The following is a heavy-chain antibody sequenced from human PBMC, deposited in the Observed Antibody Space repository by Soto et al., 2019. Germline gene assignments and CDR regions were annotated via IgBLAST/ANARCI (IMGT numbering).Heavy chain of an antibody. D-gene: IGHD4-17*01. CDR3: ARLIRFFDY. CDR2: INHSGST. Sequence: PSETLSLTCAVYGGSFSGYYWSWIRQPPGKGLEWIGEINHSGSTNYNPSLKSRVTISVDTSKNQFSLKLSSVTAADTAVYYCARLIRFFDYWGQGTLVTVSS. V-gene: IGHV4-34*01. J-gene: IGHJ4*02. CDR1: GGSFSGYY.